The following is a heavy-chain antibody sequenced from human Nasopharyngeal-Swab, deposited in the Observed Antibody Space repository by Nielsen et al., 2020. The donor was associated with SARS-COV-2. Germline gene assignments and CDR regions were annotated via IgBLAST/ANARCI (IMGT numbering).Heavy chain of an antibody. Sequence: RGSLRLSWAASGLTFSSYGMHWVRQAPGKGLEGVAVISYDGSNKYYADSVKGRFTISRDNSKNRLYLQMNSLRAEDTAVYYCARGHNTYCGGDCYSLAPDYWGQGTLVTVSS. CDR1: GLTFSSYG. CDR2: ISYDGSNK. V-gene: IGHV3-30*03. CDR3: ARGHNTYCGGDCYSLAPDY. D-gene: IGHD2-21*02. J-gene: IGHJ4*02.